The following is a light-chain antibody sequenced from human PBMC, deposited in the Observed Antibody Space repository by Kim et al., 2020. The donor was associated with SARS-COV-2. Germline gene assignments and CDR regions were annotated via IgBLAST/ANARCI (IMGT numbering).Light chain of an antibody. CDR1: QGINNY. J-gene: IGKJ1*01. CDR2: AAS. Sequence: DIQMTQSPSSLSASVEARITITCRASQGINNYLAWYQQKPGKPPKLLIYAASALQSGVPSRFSGSGSGTDFTLTVTSLQPEDVATYYCQKYDSAPWTFGLGTKVDIK. CDR3: QKYDSAPWT. V-gene: IGKV1-27*01.